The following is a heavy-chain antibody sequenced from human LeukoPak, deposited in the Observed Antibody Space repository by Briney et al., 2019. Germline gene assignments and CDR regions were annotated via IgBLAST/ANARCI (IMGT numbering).Heavy chain of an antibody. CDR2: INPNSGGT. J-gene: IGHJ6*03. CDR3: ARMGYCSSTSCYFGAYYYYYMDV. Sequence: GASVKVSCKASGYTFTGYYMHWVRQAPGQGLEWMGWINPNSGGTNYAQKFQGRVTMTRDTSISTAYMELSRLRSDDTAVYYCARMGYCSSTSCYFGAYYYYYMDVWGKGTTVTISS. CDR1: GYTFTGYY. D-gene: IGHD2-2*01. V-gene: IGHV1-2*02.